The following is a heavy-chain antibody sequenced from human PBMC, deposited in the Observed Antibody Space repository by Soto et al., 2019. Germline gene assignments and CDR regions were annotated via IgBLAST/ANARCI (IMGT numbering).Heavy chain of an antibody. CDR3: ASIAVAGTFDY. V-gene: IGHV3-30-3*01. CDR1: GFTFSSYA. J-gene: IGHJ4*02. CDR2: ISYDGSNK. Sequence: AGGSLRLSCAASGFTFSSYAMHWVRQAPGKGLEWVAVISYDGSNKYYADSVKGRFTISRDNSKNTLYLQMNSLRAEDTAVYYCASIAVAGTFDYWGQGTLVTVSS. D-gene: IGHD6-19*01.